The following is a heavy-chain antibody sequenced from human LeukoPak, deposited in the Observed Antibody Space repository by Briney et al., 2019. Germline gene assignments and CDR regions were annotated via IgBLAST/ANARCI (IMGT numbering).Heavy chain of an antibody. Sequence: QPGRSLRLSCAASGFTFSSYGMHWVRQAPGKGLEWVAVIWYDGSNKYYADSVKGRFTISRDNSKNTLYLQMNSLRAEDTAVYYCARDLMYYDILTGYYHPDAFDIWGQGTMVTVTS. D-gene: IGHD3-9*01. CDR3: ARDLMYYDILTGYYHPDAFDI. CDR1: GFTFSSYG. J-gene: IGHJ3*02. V-gene: IGHV3-33*01. CDR2: IWYDGSNK.